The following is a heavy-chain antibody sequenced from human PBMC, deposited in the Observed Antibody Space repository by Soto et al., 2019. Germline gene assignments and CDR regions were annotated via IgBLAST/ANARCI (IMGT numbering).Heavy chain of an antibody. J-gene: IGHJ6*02. CDR1: GGSISSGGYY. D-gene: IGHD6-19*01. V-gene: IGHV4-31*03. Sequence: QVQLQESGPGLMKPSQTLSLTCTVSGGSISSGGYYWSWIRQHPGKGLEWIGYIYYSGSTYYNPSLKSRVTISVDTSKNQFSLKLSSVTAADTAVYYCARQYSSGWYGKGKDYYYYGMDVWGQGTTVTVSS. CDR3: ARQYSSGWYGKGKDYYYYGMDV. CDR2: IYYSGST.